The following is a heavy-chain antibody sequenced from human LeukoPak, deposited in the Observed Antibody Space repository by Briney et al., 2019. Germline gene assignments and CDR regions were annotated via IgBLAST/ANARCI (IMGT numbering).Heavy chain of an antibody. J-gene: IGHJ4*02. CDR1: GFTFSSYG. Sequence: GGSLRLSCAASGFTFSSYGMHWVRQAPGKGLEWVAVIWYDGSNKYYADSVKGRFTISRDNSKNTLYLQMSSLRAEDTAVYYCARDKEAVAVYYFDYWGQGTLVTVSS. D-gene: IGHD6-19*01. V-gene: IGHV3-33*01. CDR2: IWYDGSNK. CDR3: ARDKEAVAVYYFDY.